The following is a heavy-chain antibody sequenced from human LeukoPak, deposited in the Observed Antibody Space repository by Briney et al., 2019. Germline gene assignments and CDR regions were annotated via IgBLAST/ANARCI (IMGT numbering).Heavy chain of an antibody. D-gene: IGHD2-2*01. J-gene: IGHJ6*03. CDR2: ITNGAAGT. CDR1: GFTFSNYA. Sequence: GGSLRLSCAASGFTFSNYAMTWVRQAPGQGLEWVSTITNGAAGTFYADSVKGRFTISRDNSKNTLYLQMNSLRAEDTAVDYCAKGGPSCSSTSCYSFYYYYYYMDVWGKGTTVTVSS. V-gene: IGHV3-23*01. CDR3: AKGGPSCSSTSCYSFYYYYYYMDV.